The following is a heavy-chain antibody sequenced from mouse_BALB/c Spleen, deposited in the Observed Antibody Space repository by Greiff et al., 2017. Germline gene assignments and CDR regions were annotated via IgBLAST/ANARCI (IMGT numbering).Heavy chain of an antibody. J-gene: IGHJ4*01. CDR3: ARKGVYYYGSSYNYAMDY. D-gene: IGHD1-1*01. V-gene: IGHV1-69*02. CDR2: IDPSDSYT. CDR1: GYTFTSYW. Sequence: VQLQQPGAELVKPGASVKLSCKASGYTFTSYWMHWVKQRPGQGLEWIGEIDPSDSYTNYNQKFKGKATLTVDKSSSTAYMQLSSLTSEDSAVYYCARKGVYYYGSSYNYAMDYWGQGTSVTVSS.